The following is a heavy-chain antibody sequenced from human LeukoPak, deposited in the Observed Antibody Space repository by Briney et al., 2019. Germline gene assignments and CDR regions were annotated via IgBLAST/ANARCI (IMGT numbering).Heavy chain of an antibody. CDR3: ARASCSGGSCYRSY. Sequence: SETLSLTCTVSGGSISRYYWGWIRQPPGKGLEWIGTIYYSGSPNYNPSLKSRVTISVDTSKNQFSLKLSSVTAAVTALYYCARASCSGGSCYRSYWGQGTWSPSPQ. D-gene: IGHD2-15*01. J-gene: IGHJ4*02. CDR2: IYYSGSP. V-gene: IGHV4-39*01. CDR1: GGSISRYY.